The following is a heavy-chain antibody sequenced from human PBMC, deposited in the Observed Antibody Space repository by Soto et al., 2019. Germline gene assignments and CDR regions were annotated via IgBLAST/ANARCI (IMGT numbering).Heavy chain of an antibody. D-gene: IGHD3-10*01. CDR2: ISGSGTTT. CDR1: GFRFSDHY. J-gene: IGHJ4*02. V-gene: IGHV3-11*01. CDR3: AGDPYYYASDF. Sequence: QVQLVESGGGLVEPGGSLRLSCAASGFRFSDHYMTWIRQGPGKGLEWVSKISGSGTTTYYADSVKGRFTVSRDNAKNLLYLQMNSLRAEDTAVYYCAGDPYYYASDFWGQGTLVTVSS.